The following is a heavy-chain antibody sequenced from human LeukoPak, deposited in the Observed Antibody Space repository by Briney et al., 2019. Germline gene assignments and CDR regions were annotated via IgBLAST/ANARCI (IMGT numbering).Heavy chain of an antibody. J-gene: IGHJ4*02. CDR2: ISTSGSTI. V-gene: IGHV3-48*03. CDR1: GFTFSSYE. CDR3: ARGPYSSPSYFDY. Sequence: PGGSLRLSCAASGFTFSSYEMNWVRQAPGKGLEWVSYISTSGSTIYYADSVKGRFTISRDNAKRSLYLQMNSLRAEDTAVYYCARGPYSSPSYFDYWGQGTLVTVSS. D-gene: IGHD6-6*01.